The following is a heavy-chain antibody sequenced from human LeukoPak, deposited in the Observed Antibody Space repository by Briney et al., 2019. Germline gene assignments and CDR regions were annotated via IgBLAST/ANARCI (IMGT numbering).Heavy chain of an antibody. CDR2: INHSGST. Sequence: SETLSLTCAVYGGSFSGYYWSWIRQPPGKGLEWIGEINHSGSTNYNPSLKSRVTISVDTSNNQFSLKLSSVTAADTAVYYCARGGFSFDLWGQGTLVTVSS. J-gene: IGHJ4*02. CDR1: GGSFSGYY. CDR3: ARGGFSFDL. V-gene: IGHV4-34*01.